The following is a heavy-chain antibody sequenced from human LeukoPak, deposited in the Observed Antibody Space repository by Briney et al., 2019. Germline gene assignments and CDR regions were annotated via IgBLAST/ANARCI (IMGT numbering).Heavy chain of an antibody. Sequence: SETLSLTCTVSGGSITNYYWSWIRQTPGKGLEWIGYLYYSGDTNYNPSLKSRVAISVDTSKNQFSLSLSSVTAADTAVYFCASSHPLGSNNDYYTPFDYWGQGTLVTVSS. D-gene: IGHD3-3*01. V-gene: IGHV4-59*01. CDR1: GGSITNYY. CDR3: ASSHPLGSNNDYYTPFDY. J-gene: IGHJ4*02. CDR2: LYYSGDT.